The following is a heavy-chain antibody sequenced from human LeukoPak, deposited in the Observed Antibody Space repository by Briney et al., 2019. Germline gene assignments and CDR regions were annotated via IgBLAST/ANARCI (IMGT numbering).Heavy chain of an antibody. V-gene: IGHV4-4*07. Sequence: PSETLSLTCTVSGGSISSYYWSWIRQPAGKGLEWIGRIYTSGSTNYNPSLKSRVTMSVDTSKNQFSLKLSSATAADTAVYYCAREATYYYDSSGYPTLWRAFDIWGQGTMVTVSS. D-gene: IGHD3-22*01. CDR1: GGSISSYY. CDR2: IYTSGST. CDR3: AREATYYYDSSGYPTLWRAFDI. J-gene: IGHJ3*02.